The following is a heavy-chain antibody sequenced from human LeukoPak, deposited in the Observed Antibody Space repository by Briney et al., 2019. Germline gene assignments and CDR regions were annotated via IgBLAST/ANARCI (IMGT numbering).Heavy chain of an antibody. V-gene: IGHV3-23*01. CDR3: ARGRVSSSTWYSTYYYYFYMDV. CDR1: GFTFSSSA. CDR2: ISGSGSGGST. Sequence: SGGSLRLSCAASGFTFSSSAMSWVRQAPGKGLEWVSSISGSGSGGSTYYADSVKGRFTISRDNSKNTLYLQMNSLRAEDTAVYYCARGRVSSSTWYSTYYYYFYMDVWGKGTTVTVSS. J-gene: IGHJ6*03. D-gene: IGHD1-1*01.